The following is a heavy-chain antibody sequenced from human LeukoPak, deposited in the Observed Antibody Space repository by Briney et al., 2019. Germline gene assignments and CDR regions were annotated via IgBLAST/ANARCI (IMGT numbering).Heavy chain of an antibody. J-gene: IGHJ3*02. Sequence: PSETLSLTCTVSGGSISSYYWSWIRQPAGKGLEWIGRIYTSGSTNYNPSLKSRVTMSVDTSKNQFSLKLSSVTAADTAVYYCARGDPHKWELQFDIWGQGTMVTVSS. V-gene: IGHV4-4*07. CDR2: IYTSGST. CDR3: ARGDPHKWELQFDI. CDR1: GGSISSYY. D-gene: IGHD1-26*01.